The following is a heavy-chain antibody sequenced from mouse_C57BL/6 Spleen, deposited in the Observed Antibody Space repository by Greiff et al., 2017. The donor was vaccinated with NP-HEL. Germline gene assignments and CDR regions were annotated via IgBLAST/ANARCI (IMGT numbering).Heavy chain of an antibody. CDR3: ARDGSSFYYYAMDY. V-gene: IGHV5-17*01. CDR2: ISSGSSTI. J-gene: IGHJ4*01. D-gene: IGHD1-1*01. CDR1: GFTFSDYG. Sequence: EVHLVESGGGLVKPGGSLKLSCAASGFTFSDYGMHWVRQAPEKGLEWVAYISSGSSTIYYADTVKGRFTISRDNAKNTLFLQMTSLRSEDTAMYYCARDGSSFYYYAMDYWGQGTSVTVSS.